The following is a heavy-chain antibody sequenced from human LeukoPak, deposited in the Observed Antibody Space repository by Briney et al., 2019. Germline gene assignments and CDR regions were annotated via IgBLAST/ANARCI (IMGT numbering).Heavy chain of an antibody. CDR1: GGTFNNSA. CDR3: ASEKYYLDSSGYYFKDY. V-gene: IGHV1-69*06. CDR2: IIPFSGTG. J-gene: IGHJ4*02. Sequence: ASVKVSCKASGGTFNNSALNWVRQAPGQGLEWMGRIIPFSGTGNYAQKFQGRVTISADKSTSTAYMELSSLRSEDTAVYYCASEKYYLDSSGYYFKDYWGQGTLVTVSS. D-gene: IGHD3-22*01.